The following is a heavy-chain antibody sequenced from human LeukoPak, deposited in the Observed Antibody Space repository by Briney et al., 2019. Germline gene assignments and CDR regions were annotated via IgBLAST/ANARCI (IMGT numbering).Heavy chain of an antibody. CDR3: ARNLGYYGSGSSFY. CDR2: IYSDGRI. V-gene: IGHV3-53*01. CDR1: GFTVSSNY. Sequence: PGGSLRLSCAASGFTVSSNYMSWVRSAPGKGLDWVSVIYSDGRIYYADSVKGRFTISRDNSKNTLYLQMNSLRAEDTAVYYCARNLGYYGSGSSFYWGQGTLVTVSS. J-gene: IGHJ4*02. D-gene: IGHD3-10*01.